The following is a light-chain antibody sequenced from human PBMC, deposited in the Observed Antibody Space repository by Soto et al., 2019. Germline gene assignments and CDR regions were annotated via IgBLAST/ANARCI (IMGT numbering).Light chain of an antibody. Sequence: QSALTQPASVSGSPGQSITISCTGTSSDVGSYNLVSWYQQHPGKAPKLMIYEVSKRPSGVSNRFSGSKSGNTASLTISGLTAEEEADYYCCSYAVFGTGTKVTVL. CDR1: SSDVGSYNL. CDR2: EVS. J-gene: IGLJ1*01. V-gene: IGLV2-23*02. CDR3: CSYAV.